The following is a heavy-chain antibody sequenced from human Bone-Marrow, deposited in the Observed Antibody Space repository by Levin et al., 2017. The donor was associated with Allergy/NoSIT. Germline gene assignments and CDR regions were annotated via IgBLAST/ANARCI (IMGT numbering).Heavy chain of an antibody. Sequence: SGPTLVKPTETLALTCSFSGFSLTTNGVGVAWIRQSPGQALEWLAIIYWDDDRRYNPSLKTRLTITKDTPINKVVLIMTNMDPADTATYYCAHILITFGGVLRTDAFDMWGQGTLVTVSS. CDR1: GFSLTTNGVG. J-gene: IGHJ3*02. V-gene: IGHV2-5*02. D-gene: IGHD3-16*01. CDR2: IYWDDDR. CDR3: AHILITFGGVLRTDAFDM.